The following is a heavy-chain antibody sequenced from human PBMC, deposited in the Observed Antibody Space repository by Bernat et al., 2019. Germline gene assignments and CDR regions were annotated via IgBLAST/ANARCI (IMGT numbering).Heavy chain of an antibody. CDR2: IDPSDSYT. Sequence: EVQLVQSGAEVKKPGESLRISCQGSGYTFSTYWITWVRQVPGKGLEWMGRIDPSDSYTNYNPSFQGHVTISADRSISAACLQWSSLKASDTAIYYCARHRTTVSSIYWHFDLWGRGTLVTVSS. D-gene: IGHD3-3*02. V-gene: IGHV5-10-1*03. CDR1: GYTFSTYW. CDR3: ARHRTTVSSIYWHFDL. J-gene: IGHJ2*01.